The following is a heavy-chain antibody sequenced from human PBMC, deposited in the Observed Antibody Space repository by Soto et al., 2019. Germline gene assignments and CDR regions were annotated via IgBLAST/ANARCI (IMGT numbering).Heavy chain of an antibody. CDR3: ARKNPGREWELADY. CDR1: GFAFSTYG. V-gene: IGHV3-30*03. CDR2: TTSDGARI. J-gene: IGHJ4*02. Sequence: QVQLVESGGGVVQPGRSLRLSCAASGFAFSTYGMHWVRQAPGKGREWVAVTTSDGARINYADSVKDRFTISRDNSRTTLYLQMNSLRIDDTAVYYCARKNPGREWELADYWGQGTLVTVSS. D-gene: IGHD1-26*01.